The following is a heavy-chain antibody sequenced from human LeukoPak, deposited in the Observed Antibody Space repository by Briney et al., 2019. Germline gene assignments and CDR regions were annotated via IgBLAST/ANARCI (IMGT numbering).Heavy chain of an antibody. CDR3: ASRSLPAGSVY. V-gene: IGHV4-34*01. CDR2: INHSGST. Sequence: PSETLSLTCAVYGGSFSGYYWSWIRQPPGKGLEWIGEINHSGSTNYNPSLKSRVTISVDTSKNQFSLKLSSVTAADTAVYYCASRSLPAGSVYWGQGTLVTASS. J-gene: IGHJ4*02. CDR1: GGSFSGYY.